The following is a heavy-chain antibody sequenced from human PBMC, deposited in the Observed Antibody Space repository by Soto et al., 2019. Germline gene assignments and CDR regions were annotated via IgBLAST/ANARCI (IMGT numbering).Heavy chain of an antibody. D-gene: IGHD4-4*01. Sequence: GASVEVSCQGSGYTFTSFYMSWVRQAPGQGLEWMGTINPSGGSTSYAQKFQGRVTMTRDTSTSTVYMELSSLRSEDTAVYYCARGGDTVNQYYGMDVWGQGTTVTVSS. CDR3: ARGGDTVNQYYGMDV. CDR2: INPSGGST. CDR1: GYTFTSFY. V-gene: IGHV1-46*01. J-gene: IGHJ6*02.